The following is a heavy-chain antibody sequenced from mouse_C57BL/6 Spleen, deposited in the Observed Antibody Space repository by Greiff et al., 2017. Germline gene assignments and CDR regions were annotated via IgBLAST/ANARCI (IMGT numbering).Heavy chain of an antibody. CDR2: IYPGDGDT. CDR3: AREPTGTGYFDV. V-gene: IGHV1-80*01. Sequence: VKLVESGAELVKPGASVKISCKASGYAFSSYWMNWVKQRPGKGLEWIGQIYPGDGDTNYTGKFKGKATLTADKASSTAYMQLSSLTSEDSAVYCCAREPTGTGYFDVWGTGTTVTVSS. D-gene: IGHD4-1*02. J-gene: IGHJ1*03. CDR1: GYAFSSYW.